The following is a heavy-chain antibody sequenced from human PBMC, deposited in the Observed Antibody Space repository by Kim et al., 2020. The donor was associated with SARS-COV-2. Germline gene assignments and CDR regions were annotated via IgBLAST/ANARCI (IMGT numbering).Heavy chain of an antibody. Sequence: ASVKVSCKASGYTFTSYYMHWVRQAPGQGLEWMGIINPSGGSTSYAQKFQGRVTMTRDTSTSTVYMELSSLRSEDTAVYYCARGLRRGGWGGGYYFDYWGQGTLVTVSS. CDR1: GYTFTSYY. V-gene: IGHV1-46*01. CDR3: ARGLRRGGWGGGYYFDY. D-gene: IGHD4-17*01. J-gene: IGHJ4*02. CDR2: INPSGGST.